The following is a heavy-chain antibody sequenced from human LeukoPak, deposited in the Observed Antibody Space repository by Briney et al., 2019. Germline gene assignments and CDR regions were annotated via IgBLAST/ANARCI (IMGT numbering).Heavy chain of an antibody. CDR3: ARGTRLLSHYYGSGSYYKNNYFDY. CDR2: INHSGST. Sequence: NTSETLSLTCAVYGGSFSGYYWSWIRQPPGKGLEWIGEINHSGSTNYNPSLKSRVTISVDTSKNQFSLKLSSVTAADTAVYYCARGTRLLSHYYGSGSYYKNNYFDYWGQGTLVTVSS. V-gene: IGHV4-34*01. D-gene: IGHD3-10*01. CDR1: GGSFSGYY. J-gene: IGHJ4*02.